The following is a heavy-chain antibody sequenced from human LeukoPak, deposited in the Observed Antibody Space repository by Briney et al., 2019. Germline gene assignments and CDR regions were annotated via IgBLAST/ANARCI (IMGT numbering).Heavy chain of an antibody. CDR3: AKGHSSGWYYFDY. CDR1: GFTFSSYG. CDR2: ISYHGSNK. Sequence: GGSLGLSCAASGFTFSSYGMHWVRQAPGKGLEWVAVISYHGSNKYYADSVKGRLTISRDNSKNTLYLQMNSLRAEDTAMYYCAKGHSSGWYYFDYWGQGTLVTVSS. V-gene: IGHV3-30*18. J-gene: IGHJ4*02. D-gene: IGHD6-19*01.